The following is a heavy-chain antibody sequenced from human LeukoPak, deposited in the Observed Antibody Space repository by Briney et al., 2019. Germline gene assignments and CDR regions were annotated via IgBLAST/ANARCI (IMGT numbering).Heavy chain of an antibody. D-gene: IGHD3-22*01. CDR3: ARESSSGYHFDY. CDR1: GFIFSSYW. V-gene: IGHV3-7*01. CDR2: IKQDGSEK. Sequence: PGRSLRLSCAASGFIFSSYWMSWVRQAPGKGLEWVANIKQDGSEKYYVDSVKGRFTISRDNAKNSLYLQMNSLRAEDTAVYYCARESSSGYHFDYWGQGTLVTVSS. J-gene: IGHJ4*02.